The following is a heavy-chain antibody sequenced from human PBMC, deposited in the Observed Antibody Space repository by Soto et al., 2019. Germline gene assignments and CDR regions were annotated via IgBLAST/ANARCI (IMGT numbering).Heavy chain of an antibody. J-gene: IGHJ4*02. D-gene: IGHD3-22*01. V-gene: IGHV1-8*01. CDR1: GYTFTSYD. CDR2: MNPNSGDT. CDR3: ARGWGYESSDYYYAY. Sequence: QVQLVQSGAEVQKPGASVKVSCKASGYTFTSYDINWVRQATGQGLEWMGWMNPNSGDTGYAEKFQGRVTMTRNTAINTAYMELSSLTSEDTAIYYCARGWGYESSDYYYAYWGQGTLVIVSS.